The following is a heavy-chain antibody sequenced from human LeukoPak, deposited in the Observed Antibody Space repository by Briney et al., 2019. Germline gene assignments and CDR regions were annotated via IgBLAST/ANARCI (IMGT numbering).Heavy chain of an antibody. CDR1: GYTFIDYY. Sequence: ASVKVSCKASGYTFIDYYMHWVRQAPGQGLEWMGWINPNSGGTNYALNFQGRVTMTRDTSIRTVYMELSRLRSDDTAVYYCANTYALGNYYKGGFDPWGQGTLVTVSS. CDR3: ANTYALGNYYKGGFDP. J-gene: IGHJ5*02. D-gene: IGHD3-10*01. CDR2: INPNSGGT. V-gene: IGHV1-2*02.